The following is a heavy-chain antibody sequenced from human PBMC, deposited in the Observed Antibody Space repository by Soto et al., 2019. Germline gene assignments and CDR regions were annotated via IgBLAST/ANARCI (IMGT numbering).Heavy chain of an antibody. V-gene: IGHV3-53*01. CDR2: IYSGGST. J-gene: IGHJ4*02. D-gene: IGHD2-8*01. CDR1: GFTVSSNY. CDR3: ARVRPYAGRSFDY. Sequence: PGGSLRLSCAASGFTVSSNYMSWVRQAPGKGLEWVSVIYSGGSTYYADSVKGRFTISRDNSKNTLYLQMNSLRAEDTAVYYCARVRPYAGRSFDYWGQGTLVTVSS.